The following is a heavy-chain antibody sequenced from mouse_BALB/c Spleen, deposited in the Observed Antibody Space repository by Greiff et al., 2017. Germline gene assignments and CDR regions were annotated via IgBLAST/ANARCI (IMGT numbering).Heavy chain of an antibody. Sequence: VQVVESGPGLVQPSQSLSITCTVSGFSLTSYGVHWVRQSPGKGLEWLGVIWSGGSTDYNAAFISRLSISKDNSKSQVFFKMNSLQANDTAIYYCAAPYYGKGGAMDYWGQGTSVTVSS. V-gene: IGHV2-2*02. J-gene: IGHJ4*01. CDR2: IWSGGST. D-gene: IGHD2-10*01. CDR1: GFSLTSYG. CDR3: AAPYYGKGGAMDY.